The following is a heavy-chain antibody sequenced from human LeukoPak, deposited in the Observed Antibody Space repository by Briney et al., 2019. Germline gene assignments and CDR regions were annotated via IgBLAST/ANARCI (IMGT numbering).Heavy chain of an antibody. CDR2: INTNTGNT. J-gene: IGHJ6*03. Sequence: ASVKVSCKASGYTFTSYAMNWVRQAPGQGLEWVGWINTNTGNTTYAQGLTGRFVFSLDTSVSTAYLQISSLKAEDTAVYYCARGAKYSSGWYGALYYYMDVWGKGTTVTVS. D-gene: IGHD6-19*01. V-gene: IGHV7-4-1*02. CDR1: GYTFTSYA. CDR3: ARGAKYSSGWYGALYYYMDV.